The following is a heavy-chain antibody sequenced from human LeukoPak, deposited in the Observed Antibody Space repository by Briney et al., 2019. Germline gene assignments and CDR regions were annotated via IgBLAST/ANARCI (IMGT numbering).Heavy chain of an antibody. V-gene: IGHV4-59*01. CDR1: GGSISSYY. J-gene: IGHJ3*02. CDR3: ARDRPGIAVAGDSFDI. Sequence: SETLSLTCTVSGGSISSYYWSWIRQPQGKGLEWIGYIYNRGSTNYNPSLKSRVTISVDTSKNQFFLKLRSVTAADTAVYYCARDRPGIAVAGDSFDIWGQGTMVTVSS. CDR2: IYNRGST. D-gene: IGHD6-19*01.